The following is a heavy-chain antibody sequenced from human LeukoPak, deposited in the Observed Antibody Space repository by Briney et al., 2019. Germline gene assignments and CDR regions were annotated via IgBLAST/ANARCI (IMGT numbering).Heavy chain of an antibody. Sequence: GGSLRLSCAASGFTFSSYAMSWVRQAPGKGLEWVSAISGSGGSTYYADSVKGRFTISRDDSKNTLYLQMNSLRAEDTAVYYCAKTGWELLHVVSGPFDYWGQGTLVTVSS. CDR3: AKTGWELLHVVSGPFDY. CDR2: ISGSGGST. V-gene: IGHV3-23*01. D-gene: IGHD1-26*01. J-gene: IGHJ4*02. CDR1: GFTFSSYA.